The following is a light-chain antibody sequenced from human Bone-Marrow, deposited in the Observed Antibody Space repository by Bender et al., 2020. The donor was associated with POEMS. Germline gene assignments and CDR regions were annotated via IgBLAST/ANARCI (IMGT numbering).Light chain of an antibody. CDR1: SGYSTYA. Sequence: QSVLTQSPSASASLGASVTVTCTLSSGYSTYAIAWHQQQPEKGPRYLMRLNSDGSHSKGDGIPDRFSGSSSEPEHYLTIASLQADDEADYFCQTWHAGAVVFGGGTKLTVL. CDR2: LNSDGSH. V-gene: IGLV4-69*01. CDR3: QTWHAGAVV. J-gene: IGLJ2*01.